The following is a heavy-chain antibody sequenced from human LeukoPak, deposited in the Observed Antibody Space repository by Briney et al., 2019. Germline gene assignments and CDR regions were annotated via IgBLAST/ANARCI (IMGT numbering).Heavy chain of an antibody. Sequence: GGSLRLSCAASAFTFSRYAMHWVRQAPGKGLECVTLISYDGSHKDYADSVKGRFTISRDNSRNTLYLQMNSLRVEDSAVYYCARDRAPPTSWYFDLWGRGTLVTVSS. V-gene: IGHV3-30*14. CDR2: ISYDGSHK. CDR3: ARDRAPPTSWYFDL. CDR1: AFTFSRYA. J-gene: IGHJ2*01. D-gene: IGHD3-10*01.